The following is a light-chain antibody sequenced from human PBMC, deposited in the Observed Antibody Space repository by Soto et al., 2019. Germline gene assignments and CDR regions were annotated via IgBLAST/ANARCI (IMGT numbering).Light chain of an antibody. CDR2: GAS. V-gene: IGKV3-15*01. CDR1: QSVSSN. J-gene: IGKJ2*01. CDR3: QQYNNWLYT. Sequence: EIVMTQSPATLSVSPGERATLPCRASQSVSSNVAWYQQKPGQAPRLLIYGASTRATGIPARFSGSGSGTECTLTISSLQSEDFAVYYCQQYNNWLYTFGQGTKLEIK.